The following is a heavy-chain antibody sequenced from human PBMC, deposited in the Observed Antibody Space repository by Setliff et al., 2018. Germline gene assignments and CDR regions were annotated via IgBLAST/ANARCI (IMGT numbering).Heavy chain of an antibody. D-gene: IGHD3-16*02. CDR2: INHSGST. CDR1: GGSFSGYY. CDR3: ARGKVLYDYVWGSYRYEDYYYGMDV. V-gene: IGHV4-34*01. J-gene: IGHJ6*02. Sequence: SETLSLTCAAYGGSFSGYYWSWIRQPPGKGLEWIGEINHSGSTNYNPSLKSRVTISVDTSKNQFSLKLSSVTAADTAVYYCARGKVLYDYVWGSYRYEDYYYGMDVWGQGTTVTVSS.